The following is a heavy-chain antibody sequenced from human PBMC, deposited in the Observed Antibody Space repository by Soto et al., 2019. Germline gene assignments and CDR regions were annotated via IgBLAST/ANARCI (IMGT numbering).Heavy chain of an antibody. CDR2: IYYSGST. CDR3: ARVRDYSPPGLFDY. CDR1: GGSISSGGYY. D-gene: IGHD4-4*01. Sequence: QVQLQESGPGLVKPSQTLSLTCTVSGGSISSGGYYWSWIRQHPGKGLEWIGYIYYSGSTYYNPSLESRVTISVDTSKNRCSLKLSSVTAADTAVYYCARVRDYSPPGLFDYWGQGTLVTVSS. J-gene: IGHJ4*02. V-gene: IGHV4-31*03.